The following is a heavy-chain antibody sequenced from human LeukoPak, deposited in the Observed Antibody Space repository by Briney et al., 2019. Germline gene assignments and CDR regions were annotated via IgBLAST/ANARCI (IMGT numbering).Heavy chain of an antibody. CDR1: GYSISSAYY. CDR2: MYHSGST. V-gene: IGHV4-38-2*02. D-gene: IGHD3-10*01. Sequence: SETLSLTCSVSGYSISSAYYWGWIRQPPGKGLEWIGTMYHSGSTNYNPSLKSRVTISVDTSKNQFSLKLSSVTAADTAVYYCARHTMVQMIIDYWGQGTLVTVSS. J-gene: IGHJ4*02. CDR3: ARHTMVQMIIDY.